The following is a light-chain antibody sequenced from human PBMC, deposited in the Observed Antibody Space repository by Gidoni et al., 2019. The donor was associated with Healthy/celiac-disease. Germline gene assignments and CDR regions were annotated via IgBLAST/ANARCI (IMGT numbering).Light chain of an antibody. CDR1: SSNIGINY. Sequence: QSVLTQPPSVSAAPGQKVTISCSGSSSNIGINYVSWYQQLPGPAPKLLIYDNNKRPSGIPDRFSGSKSGTSGTLGITGLQTGDEAEYYCGTWDSSLSAVVFGGGTKLTVL. J-gene: IGLJ2*01. CDR2: DNN. CDR3: GTWDSSLSAVV. V-gene: IGLV1-51*01.